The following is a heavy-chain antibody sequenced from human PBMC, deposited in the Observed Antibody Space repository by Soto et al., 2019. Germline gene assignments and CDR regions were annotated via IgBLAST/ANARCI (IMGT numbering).Heavy chain of an antibody. CDR1: GYTFTGYY. CDR2: INPNSGGT. CDR3: ARGGYLAAAGYNWFDP. V-gene: IGHV1-2*04. J-gene: IGHJ5*02. Sequence: ASVKVSCKASGYTFTGYYMHWVRQAPVQGLEWMGLINPNSGGTNYAQKFQGWVTMTRDTSISTAYMELSRLRSDDTAVYYCARGGYLAAAGYNWFDPWGQGTLVTVSS. D-gene: IGHD6-13*01.